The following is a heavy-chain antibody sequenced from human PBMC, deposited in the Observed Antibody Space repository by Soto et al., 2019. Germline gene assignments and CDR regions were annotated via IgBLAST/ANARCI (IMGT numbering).Heavy chain of an antibody. Sequence: QVQLVQSGAEVKKPGSSVKVSCKASGGTFSSYAISWVRQAPGQGLEWMGGIIPIFGTANYAQKFQGRVTITADKSTSTAYMELNSLRSEDTAVYYCARAIAARKPEYYYYYYGMDVWGQGTTVTVSS. D-gene: IGHD6-6*01. CDR2: IIPIFGTA. CDR1: GGTFSSYA. CDR3: ARAIAARKPEYYYYYYGMDV. V-gene: IGHV1-69*06. J-gene: IGHJ6*02.